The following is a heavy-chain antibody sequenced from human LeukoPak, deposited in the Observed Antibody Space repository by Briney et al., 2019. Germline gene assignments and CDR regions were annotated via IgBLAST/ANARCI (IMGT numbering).Heavy chain of an antibody. J-gene: IGHJ4*02. D-gene: IGHD1-14*01. CDR2: INANSGGT. CDR1: GYTFTGYY. V-gene: IGHV1-2*02. Sequence: ASVKVSCKASGYTFTGYYMHWVRQAPGQGLEWMGWINANSGGTNYAQKFQGRVTMTRDTSISTAYMELNKPTSDDSSIYYCARVLTVGSSECWGQGTLVTVSS. CDR3: ARVLTVGSSEC.